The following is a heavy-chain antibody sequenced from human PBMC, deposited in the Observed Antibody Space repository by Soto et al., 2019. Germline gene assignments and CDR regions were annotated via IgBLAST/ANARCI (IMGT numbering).Heavy chain of an antibody. CDR3: ARTGYCSGGSCYTNWFDP. V-gene: IGHV1-69*13. Sequence: ASVKVSCKASGGTFSSYAISWVREAPGQGLEWMGGIIPIFGTANYAQKFQGRVTITADESTSTAYMELSSLRSEDTAVYYCARTGYCSGGSCYTNWFDPWGQGTLVTVYS. D-gene: IGHD2-15*01. CDR1: GGTFSSYA. CDR2: IIPIFGTA. J-gene: IGHJ5*02.